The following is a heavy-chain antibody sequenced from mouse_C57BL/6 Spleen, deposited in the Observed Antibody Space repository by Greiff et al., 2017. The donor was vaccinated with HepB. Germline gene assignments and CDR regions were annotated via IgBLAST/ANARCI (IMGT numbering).Heavy chain of an antibody. CDR1: GYTFTDYE. CDR2: IDPETGGT. Sequence: QVQLQQSGAELVRPGASVTLSCKASGYTFTDYEMHWVKQTPVHGLEWIGAIDPETGGTAYKQKFKGKAILTADKSSSTAYMELRSLTSEDSAVYYCLGAFAYWGQGTLVTVAA. J-gene: IGHJ3*01. V-gene: IGHV1-15*01. CDR3: LGAFAY. D-gene: IGHD4-1*01.